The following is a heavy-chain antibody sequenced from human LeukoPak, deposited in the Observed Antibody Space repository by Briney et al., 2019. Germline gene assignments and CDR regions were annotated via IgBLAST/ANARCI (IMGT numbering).Heavy chain of an antibody. CDR2: INPNSGGT. V-gene: IGHV1-2*02. J-gene: IGHJ4*02. CDR3: ARVSDIVLMVYAN. D-gene: IGHD2-8*01. Sequence: GASVKVSCKASGYTFTGYYMHWVRQAPGQGLEWMGWINPNSGGTNCAQKFQGRVTMTRDTSISTAYMELSRLRSDDTAVYYCARVSDIVLMVYANWGQGTLVTVSS. CDR1: GYTFTGYY.